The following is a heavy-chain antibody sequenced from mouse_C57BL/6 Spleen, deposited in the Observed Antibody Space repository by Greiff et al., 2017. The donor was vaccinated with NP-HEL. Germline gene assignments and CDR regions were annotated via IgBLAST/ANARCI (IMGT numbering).Heavy chain of an antibody. J-gene: IGHJ2*01. CDR2: ISYDGSN. CDR3: AREGGLLDY. V-gene: IGHV3-6*01. CDR1: GYSITSGYY. Sequence: EVQLQQSGPGLVKPSQSLSLSCSVTGYSITSGYYWNWIRQSPGNKLEWMGYISYDGSNNYNPSLKNRISITRDTSKNQFFLKLNSVTTEDTATYYCAREGGLLDYWGQGTTLTVSS. D-gene: IGHD2-4*01.